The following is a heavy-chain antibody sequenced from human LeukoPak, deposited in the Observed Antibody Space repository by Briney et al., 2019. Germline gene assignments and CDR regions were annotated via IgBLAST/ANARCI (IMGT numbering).Heavy chain of an antibody. CDR3: ARGPSYFQH. CDR2: TYYRSKWYK. J-gene: IGHJ1*01. Sequence: SQTLSLTCAISGDSVSSNSATWNWIRQSPSRGLEWLGRTYYRSKWYKYYAVSVKGRITINPDTSKSQFSLQLNSVTPEDAAVYYCARGPSYFQHWGQGTLVTVSS. V-gene: IGHV6-1*01. CDR1: GDSVSSNSAT.